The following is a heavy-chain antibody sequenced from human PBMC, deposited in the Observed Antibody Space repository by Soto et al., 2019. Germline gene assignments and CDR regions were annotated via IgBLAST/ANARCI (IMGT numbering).Heavy chain of an antibody. D-gene: IGHD5-18*01. J-gene: IGHJ6*02. CDR1: GGSISSSSYY. CDR2: IYYSGST. V-gene: IGHV4-39*01. Sequence: QLQLQESGPGLVKPSETLSLTCTVSGGSISSSSYYWGWIRQPPGKGLEWIGSIYYSGSTYYNPSLKSRVTISVDTSKNQFSLKLSSVTAADTAVYYCARRHPRHSGYSYDPTTLYYGMDVWGQGTTVTVSS. CDR3: ARRHPRHSGYSYDPTTLYYGMDV.